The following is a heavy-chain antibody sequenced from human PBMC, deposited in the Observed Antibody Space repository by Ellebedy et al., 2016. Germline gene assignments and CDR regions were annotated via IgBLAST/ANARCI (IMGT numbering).Heavy chain of an antibody. V-gene: IGHV4-39*02. CDR1: GGSISSSSYY. Sequence: SETLSLTCTVSGGSISSSSYYWGWIRQPPGKGLEWIGSIYYSGSTYYNPSLKSRVTISVDTSKNQFSLKLSSVTAADTAVYYCARDGIAAANDAFDIWGQGTMVTVSS. CDR3: ARDGIAAANDAFDI. J-gene: IGHJ3*02. CDR2: IYYSGST. D-gene: IGHD6-13*01.